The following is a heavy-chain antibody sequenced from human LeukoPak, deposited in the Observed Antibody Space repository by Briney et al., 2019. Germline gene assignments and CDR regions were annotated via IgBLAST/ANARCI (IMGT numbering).Heavy chain of an antibody. Sequence: SETLSLTCSVSDGSISSYYWSWIRQPPGKGLEWIGYIYYSGSTNYNPSLKSRVTISVDTSKNQFSLKLSSVTAAGTAVYYCARVSPITIFTFDYWGQGTLVTVSS. CDR2: IYYSGST. V-gene: IGHV4-59*01. J-gene: IGHJ4*02. CDR3: ARVSPITIFTFDY. D-gene: IGHD3-9*01. CDR1: DGSISSYY.